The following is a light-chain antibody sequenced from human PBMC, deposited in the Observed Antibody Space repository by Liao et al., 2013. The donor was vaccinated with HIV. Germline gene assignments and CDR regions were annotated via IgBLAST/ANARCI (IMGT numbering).Light chain of an antibody. J-gene: IGLJ2*01. CDR3: QVWDSSSNHMI. V-gene: IGLV3-25*02. Sequence: SYELTQPPSMSVSPGQTARITCSGDALPKQQVYWYQQKPGQAPVLMIFKGTERPSGIPERFSGSNSGNTATLTISRVEAGDEADYYCQVWDSSSNHMIFGGGTKLTVL. CDR1: ALPKQQ. CDR2: KGT.